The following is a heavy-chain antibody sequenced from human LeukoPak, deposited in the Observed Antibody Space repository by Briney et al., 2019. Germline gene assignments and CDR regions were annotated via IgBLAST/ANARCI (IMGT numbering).Heavy chain of an antibody. J-gene: IGHJ4*02. V-gene: IGHV7-4-1*02. CDR2: INTNTGNP. CDR1: GYTFTGYY. D-gene: IGHD3-22*01. CDR3: ARDSHDSSGYYFRPSFFDY. Sequence: GASVKVSCKASGYTFTGYYMHWVRQAPGQGLEWMGWINTNTGNPTYAQGFTGRFVFSLDTSVSTAYLQISSLKAEDTAVYYCARDSHDSSGYYFRPSFFDYWGQGTLVTVSS.